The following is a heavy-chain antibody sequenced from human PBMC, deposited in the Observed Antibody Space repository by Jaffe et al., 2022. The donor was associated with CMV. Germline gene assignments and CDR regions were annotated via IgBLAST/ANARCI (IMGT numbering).Heavy chain of an antibody. J-gene: IGHJ6*02. V-gene: IGHV1-46*01. CDR3: ARSSPGYQLLYGVDYYYYGMDV. CDR2: INPSGGST. CDR1: GYTFTSYY. D-gene: IGHD2-2*02. Sequence: QVQLVQSGAEVKKPGASVKVSCKASGYTFTSYYMHWVRQAPGQGLEWMGIINPSGGSTSYAQKFQGRVTMTRDTSTSTVYMELSSLRSEDTAVYYCARSSPGYQLLYGVDYYYYGMDVWGQGTTVTVSS.